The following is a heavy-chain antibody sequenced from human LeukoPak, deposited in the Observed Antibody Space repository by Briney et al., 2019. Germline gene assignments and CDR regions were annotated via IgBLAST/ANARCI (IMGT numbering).Heavy chain of an antibody. CDR2: IWYDGSNK. J-gene: IGHJ3*02. V-gene: IGHV3-33*08. Sequence: GGSLRLSCAASGFTFSSYGMHWVRQAPGRGLEWVAVIWYDGSNKYYADSVKGRFTISRDNSKNTLYLQMNSLRAEDTAVYYCARGGLGANSPGAFDIWGQGTMVTVSS. D-gene: IGHD1-26*01. CDR3: ARGGLGANSPGAFDI. CDR1: GFTFSSYG.